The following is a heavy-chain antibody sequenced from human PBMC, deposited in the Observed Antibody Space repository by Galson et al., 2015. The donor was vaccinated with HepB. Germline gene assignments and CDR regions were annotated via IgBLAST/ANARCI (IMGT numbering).Heavy chain of an antibody. D-gene: IGHD3-10*01. V-gene: IGHV3-23*01. CDR2: ISGSGGNT. Sequence: LRLSCASSGFTFSNHAMYWVRQAPGKGLEWVSAISGSGGNTYYADSVRGRFTISRDNRRNTLYLQMNGLGVEDTAVYFCARSPGISATHYFDSWGLGTLVTVSS. J-gene: IGHJ4*02. CDR1: GFTFSNHA. CDR3: ARSPGISATHYFDS.